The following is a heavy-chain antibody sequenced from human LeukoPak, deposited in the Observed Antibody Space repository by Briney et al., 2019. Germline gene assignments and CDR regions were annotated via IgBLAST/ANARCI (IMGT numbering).Heavy chain of an antibody. Sequence: PSETLSLTCTVSGGSISSYYWSWIRQPPGKGLEWIGYIYYSGSTNYNPSLKSRVTISVDTSKNQFSLKLSSVTAADTAVYYCARDDYDRVFDYWGQGTLVTVSS. J-gene: IGHJ4*02. D-gene: IGHD3-22*01. CDR2: IYYSGST. CDR1: GGSISSYY. V-gene: IGHV4-59*01. CDR3: ARDDYDRVFDY.